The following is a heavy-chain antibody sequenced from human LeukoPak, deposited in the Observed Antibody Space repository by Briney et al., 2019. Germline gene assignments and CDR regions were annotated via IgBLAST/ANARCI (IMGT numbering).Heavy chain of an antibody. D-gene: IGHD3-22*01. CDR2: INQDGSEK. CDR1: GFTFSRSW. CDR3: ARDAKYYYDSSGYT. J-gene: IGHJ5*02. V-gene: IGHV3-7*01. Sequence: GGSLRLSCAASGFTFSRSWMSWVRQAPGKGLEWVANINQDGSEKYYVDSMKGRFTISRDNAKNSLYLQMNSLRDEDTAEYYCARDAKYYYDSSGYTWDQGTLVTVSS.